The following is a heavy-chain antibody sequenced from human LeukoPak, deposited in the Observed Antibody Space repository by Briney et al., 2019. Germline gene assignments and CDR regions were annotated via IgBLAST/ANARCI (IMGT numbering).Heavy chain of an antibody. Sequence: GGSLRLSCAASGFTFSSYSMNWVRQAPGKGLEWVSYISSSSSTIYYADSVKGRFTISRDNAKNSLYLQMNSLRAEDTAVYYCAKDGNWVYYYGMDVWGQGTTVTVSS. CDR3: AKDGNWVYYYGMDV. CDR1: GFTFSSYS. V-gene: IGHV3-48*01. D-gene: IGHD4-23*01. J-gene: IGHJ6*02. CDR2: ISSSSSTI.